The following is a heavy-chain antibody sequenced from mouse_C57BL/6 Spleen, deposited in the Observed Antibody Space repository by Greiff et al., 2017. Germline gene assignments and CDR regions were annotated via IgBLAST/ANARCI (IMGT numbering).Heavy chain of an antibody. Sequence: EVKLVESGGGLVKPGGSLKLSCAASGFTFSDYGMHWVRQAPEKGLEWVAYISSGSSTIYYAATVKGRFTISRDNAKNTLFLQMTSLRSEDTAMYYCARDEGFAYWGQGTLVTVSA. J-gene: IGHJ3*01. CDR2: ISSGSSTI. CDR1: GFTFSDYG. V-gene: IGHV5-17*01. CDR3: ARDEGFAY.